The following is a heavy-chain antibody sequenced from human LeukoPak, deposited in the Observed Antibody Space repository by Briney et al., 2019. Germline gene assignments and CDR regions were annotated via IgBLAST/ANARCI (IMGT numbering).Heavy chain of an antibody. Sequence: GASVKVSCKASGYTFTGYYMHWVRQAPGQGLEWMGWINPNSGGTNYAQKFQGRVTMTRDTSISTAYMELSRLRSDDTAVYYCASYRINYYGSTGVMNAFDVWGQGTMVTVSS. CDR2: INPNSGGT. J-gene: IGHJ3*01. D-gene: IGHD3-10*01. CDR1: GYTFTGYY. CDR3: ASYRINYYGSTGVMNAFDV. V-gene: IGHV1-2*02.